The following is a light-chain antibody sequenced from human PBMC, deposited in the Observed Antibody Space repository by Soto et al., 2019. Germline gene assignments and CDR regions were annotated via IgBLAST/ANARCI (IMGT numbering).Light chain of an antibody. V-gene: IGKV3D-11*01. CDR3: QQRYNWPLT. CDR2: DAS. J-gene: IGKJ4*01. CDR1: QGVSDY. Sequence: EIVMTQSPATLSVSPWERATLSCRANQGVSDYLAWYQQKPGQAPRLLIYDASDRATGIPDRFSGRGSGTDFTLTISSLEPEDFAVYYCQQRYNWPLTFGGGTKVDIK.